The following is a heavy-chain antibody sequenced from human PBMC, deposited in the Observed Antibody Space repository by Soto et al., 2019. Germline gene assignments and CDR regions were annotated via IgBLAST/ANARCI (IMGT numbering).Heavy chain of an antibody. CDR3: ARGDPDIGVAPSYYSYYCIGV. V-gene: IGHV3-7*03. J-gene: IGHJ6*02. CDR2: IKQDGSEK. Sequence: PGGSLRLSCAASGFTFSSYWMSWVRQAPGKGLEWVANIKQDGSEKYYVDSVKGRFTISRDNAKNSLYLQMNSLRAEDTAVYYCARGDPDIGVAPSYYSYYCIGVWRQETRVTI. D-gene: IGHD2-2*01. CDR1: GFTFSSYW.